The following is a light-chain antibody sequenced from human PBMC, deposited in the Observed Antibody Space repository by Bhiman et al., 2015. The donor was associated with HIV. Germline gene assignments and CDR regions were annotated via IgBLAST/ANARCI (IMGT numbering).Light chain of an antibody. V-gene: IGLV3-25*03. CDR2: KDT. CDR3: QSGDTSGTYQGI. CDR1: ALPEEY. Sequence: SYELTQPPSVSVSPGQTARITCSGDALPEEYAYWYQQKPGQAPVMVIYKDTERPSGIPERFSGSSSGTTVTLTISGVQAEDEADYYCQSGDTSGTYQGIFGGGTKLTVL. J-gene: IGLJ2*01.